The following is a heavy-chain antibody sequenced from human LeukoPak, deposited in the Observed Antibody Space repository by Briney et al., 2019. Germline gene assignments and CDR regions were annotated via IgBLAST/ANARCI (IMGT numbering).Heavy chain of an antibody. CDR3: ATTTSPRDWFDP. CDR1: GYTFTGYY. D-gene: IGHD2-2*01. J-gene: IGHJ5*02. CDR2: INPNSGGT. Sequence: ASVKVSCKASGYTFTGYYMHWVRQAPGQGLELMGWINPNSGGTNYAQKFQGRVTMTRDTSISTAYMELSRLRSDDTAVYYCATTTSPRDWFDPWGQGTLVTVSS. V-gene: IGHV1-2*02.